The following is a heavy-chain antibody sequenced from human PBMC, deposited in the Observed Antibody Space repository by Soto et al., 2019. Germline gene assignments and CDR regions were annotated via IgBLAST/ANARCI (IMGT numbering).Heavy chain of an antibody. J-gene: IGHJ4*02. CDR1: GEAISSSSYY. CDR2: IYYSGRT. Sequence: SETLSLTCIVSGEAISSSSYYWCWIRQPPGKGLEWIGSIYYSGRTYYNPSFKSRVTISIDTSKNQFSLKLSSVTATDTAVYYCARQRTTVVTQAYFDHWGQGALVTVSS. V-gene: IGHV4-39*01. CDR3: ARQRTTVVTQAYFDH. D-gene: IGHD2-21*02.